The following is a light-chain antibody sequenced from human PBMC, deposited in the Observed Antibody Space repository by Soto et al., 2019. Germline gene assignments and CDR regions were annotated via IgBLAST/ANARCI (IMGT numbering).Light chain of an antibody. CDR2: GAS. J-gene: IGKJ4*01. Sequence: DIQMTQSPSSLSASVGDRVTITCRASQSISTYLNWYQQKPGKAPNLLIYGASNLQSGVPSRFSGSGSGTDFTLTISSLQPEDIATYYCQQSHNTPPTFGGGTKVQ. CDR1: QSISTY. V-gene: IGKV1-39*01. CDR3: QQSHNTPPT.